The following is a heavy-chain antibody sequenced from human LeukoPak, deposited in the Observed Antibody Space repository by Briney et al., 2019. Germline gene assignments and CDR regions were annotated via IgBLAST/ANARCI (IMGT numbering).Heavy chain of an antibody. CDR2: ISGSGGTT. D-gene: IGHD6-13*01. J-gene: IGHJ4*02. Sequence: GGSLRLSCAASGFTFSTCAMSWVRQAPGKGLEWVSVISGSGGTTYYADSVKGRFTISRDNSKNTLCLQMNSLRAEDTAVYYCARLNADSPRDIAAAGTDYWGQGTLVTVSP. CDR3: ARLNADSPRDIAAAGTDY. V-gene: IGHV3-23*01. CDR1: GFTFSTCA.